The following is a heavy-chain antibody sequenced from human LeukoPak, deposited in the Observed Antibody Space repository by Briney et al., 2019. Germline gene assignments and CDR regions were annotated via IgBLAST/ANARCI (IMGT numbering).Heavy chain of an antibody. D-gene: IGHD5-12*01. CDR1: GGSISSYY. V-gene: IGHV4-59*01. J-gene: IGHJ3*02. CDR2: IYYSGST. CDR3: ARASGYGSLAFDI. Sequence: SETLSPSCTVSGGSISSYYWSWIRQPPGKGLEWIGYIYYSGSTNYNPSLKSRVTISVDTSKNQFSLKLSSVTAADTAVYYCARASGYGSLAFDIWGQGTMVTVSS.